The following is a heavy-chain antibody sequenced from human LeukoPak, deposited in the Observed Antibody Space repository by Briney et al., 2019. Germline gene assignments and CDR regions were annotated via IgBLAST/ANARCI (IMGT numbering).Heavy chain of an antibody. CDR2: INPNSGGT. CDR3: ARGLRYSSSWYVSINWFDP. CDR1: GYTFTGYY. J-gene: IGHJ5*02. V-gene: IGHV1-2*04. Sequence: GASVKVSCKASGYTFTGYYMHWVRQAPGQGLEWMGWINPNSGGTNYAQKFQGWVTMTRDTSISTAYMELSRLRSDDTAVYYCARGLRYSSSWYVSINWFDPWGQGTLVTVSS. D-gene: IGHD6-13*01.